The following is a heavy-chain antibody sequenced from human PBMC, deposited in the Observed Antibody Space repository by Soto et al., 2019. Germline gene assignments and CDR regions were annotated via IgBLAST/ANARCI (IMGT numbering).Heavy chain of an antibody. Sequence: QVQLQESGPGLVKPSGTLSLTCAVSGGSISSSNWWSWVRQPPGKGLQWIGEIYHSGGNNYIPSRKSRVTISVDKSGNQFSRKLSAVTAADSAVDYGARRWGEGRVDYWGQGTLVTVSS. D-gene: IGHD3-10*01. CDR1: GGSISSSNW. CDR2: IYHSGGN. V-gene: IGHV4-4*02. CDR3: ARRWGEGRVDY. J-gene: IGHJ4*02.